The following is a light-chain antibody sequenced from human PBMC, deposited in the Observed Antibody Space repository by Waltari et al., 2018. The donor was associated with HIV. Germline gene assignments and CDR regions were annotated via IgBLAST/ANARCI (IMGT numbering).Light chain of an antibody. CDR1: SSDIGTYNL. Sequence: QSALTQPPSVSGSPRQSITISCTGTSSDIGTYNLVSWYRQYPGMAPRLVIHGFDTRPLVVSDRFSGSKSGNVASLTIASLQSEDEAEYYCSSYANTDTLLFGGGTKLTVL. V-gene: IGLV2-14*01. CDR3: SSYANTDTLL. CDR2: GFD. J-gene: IGLJ3*02.